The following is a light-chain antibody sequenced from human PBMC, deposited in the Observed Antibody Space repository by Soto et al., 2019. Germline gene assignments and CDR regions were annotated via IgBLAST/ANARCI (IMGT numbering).Light chain of an antibody. CDR1: QNIRNY. J-gene: IGKJ4*01. CDR2: AAS. V-gene: IGKV1-39*01. CDR3: QQSYSTPLT. Sequence: DIQMTQSPSSLSASVRDSVTITCRASQNIRNYLNWYQQKPGRAPKILIYAASSLQSGVPSRFSGGGSGTDFTLTITSLQPEDFATYYCQQSYSTPLTFGGGTKVEIK.